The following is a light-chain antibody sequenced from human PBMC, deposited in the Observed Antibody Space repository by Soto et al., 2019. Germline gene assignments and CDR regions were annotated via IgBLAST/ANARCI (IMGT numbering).Light chain of an antibody. Sequence: QSVLTQPASVSGSPGQSITISCTGTSSDVGGYNYVSWYQQHPGKAPKLIIFEVSLRPSAVSNRFSASKSGNTASLTISGLQAEDEADYYCSSYTSSGTLYVFGTGTKVTVL. V-gene: IGLV2-14*01. CDR1: SSDVGGYNY. J-gene: IGLJ1*01. CDR3: SSYTSSGTLYV. CDR2: EVS.